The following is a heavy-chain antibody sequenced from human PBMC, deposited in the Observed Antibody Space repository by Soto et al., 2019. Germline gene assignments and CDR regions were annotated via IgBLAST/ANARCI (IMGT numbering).Heavy chain of an antibody. CDR1: GGSISSGDYY. D-gene: IGHD2-2*01. V-gene: IGHV4-30-4*01. J-gene: IGHJ6*02. CDR3: ASRYCSSTICRLVRFSYYYYGMDV. CDR2: IYYSGST. Sequence: QVQLQESGPGLVKPSQTLSLTCTVSGGSISSGDYYWSWIRQPPGKGLEWIGYIYYSGSTYYNPSLKSRVTISVDTSKNQFSLKLSSVTAADTAVYYCASRYCSSTICRLVRFSYYYYGMDVWGQGTTVTVSS.